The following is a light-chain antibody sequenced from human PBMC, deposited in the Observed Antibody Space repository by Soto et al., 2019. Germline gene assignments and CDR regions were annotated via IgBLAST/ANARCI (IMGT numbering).Light chain of an antibody. CDR3: PQYGSSGT. CDR1: QSVSNNY. J-gene: IGKJ1*01. V-gene: IGKV3-20*01. Sequence: IVLTQSPGTLSLSPGERATLSCRASQSVSNNYLAWYQQKPGQAPRLLIYGASNRATGLPDRFSGSGSGTHFTLTISRLEPEDFAVYYCPQYGSSGTFGKGTKVDIK. CDR2: GAS.